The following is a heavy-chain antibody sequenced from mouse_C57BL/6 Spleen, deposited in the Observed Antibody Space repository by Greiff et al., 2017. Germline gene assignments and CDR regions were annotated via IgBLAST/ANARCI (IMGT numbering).Heavy chain of an antibody. CDR2: IDPSDSET. V-gene: IGHV1-52*01. J-gene: IGHJ2*01. CDR1: GYTFTSYW. Sequence: QVQLKQPGAELVRPGSSVKLSCKASGYTFTSYWMHWVKQRPIQGLEWIGNIDPSDSETHYNQKFKDKATLTVDKSSSTAYMQLSSLTSEDSAVXYCARSGGLDYWGQGTTLTVSS. CDR3: ARSGGLDY.